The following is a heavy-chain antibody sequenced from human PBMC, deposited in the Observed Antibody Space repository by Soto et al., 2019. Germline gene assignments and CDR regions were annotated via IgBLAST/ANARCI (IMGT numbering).Heavy chain of an antibody. CDR1: GFMFSSYA. CDR2: ISGSGGST. Sequence: GGSLRLSCAASGFMFSSYAMSWVRQAPGKGLEWVSAISGSGGSTYYADSVKGRFTISRDSSKNTLYLQMSSLRGEDTAIYYCATAGAPGKGFYYFDYWGQGILVTVSS. V-gene: IGHV3-23*01. J-gene: IGHJ4*02. D-gene: IGHD3-10*01. CDR3: ATAGAPGKGFYYFDY.